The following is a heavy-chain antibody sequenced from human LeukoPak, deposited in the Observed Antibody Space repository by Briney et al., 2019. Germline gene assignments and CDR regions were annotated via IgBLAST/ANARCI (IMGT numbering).Heavy chain of an antibody. Sequence: PSETLSLTCAVYGRSFSGYYWSWIRQPPGKGLEWIGYIYYSGSTNYNPSLKSRVTISVDTSKNQFSLKLSSVTAADTAVYYCARAIAIFGVVIWDHYYYMDVWGKGTTVTVSS. D-gene: IGHD3-3*01. CDR3: ARAIAIFGVVIWDHYYYMDV. J-gene: IGHJ6*03. CDR2: IYYSGST. CDR1: GRSFSGYY. V-gene: IGHV4-59*01.